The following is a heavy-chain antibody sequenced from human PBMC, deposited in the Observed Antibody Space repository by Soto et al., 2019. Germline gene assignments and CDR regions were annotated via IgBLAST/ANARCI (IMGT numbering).Heavy chain of an antibody. CDR3: ARQASPDFGDEGAFDI. Sequence: QVQLVESGGGVVQPGRSLRLSCAASGFTFSSYAMHWVRQAPGKGLEWVAVISYDGSNKYYADSVKGRFTISRDNSKNSLYLQMNSLRAEDTAVYYCARQASPDFGDEGAFDIWCQGTMFTVSS. CDR2: ISYDGSNK. D-gene: IGHD4-17*01. V-gene: IGHV3-30-3*01. CDR1: GFTFSSYA. J-gene: IGHJ3*02.